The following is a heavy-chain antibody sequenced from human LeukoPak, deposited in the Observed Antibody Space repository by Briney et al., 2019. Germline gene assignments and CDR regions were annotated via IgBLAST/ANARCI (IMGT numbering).Heavy chain of an antibody. V-gene: IGHV4-39*07. Sequence: SETLSLTCTVSGGSISSGSYYWSWIRQPPGKGLEWIGSIYHSGSTYYNPSLKSRVTISVDTSKNQFSLKLSSVTAADTAVYYCARYTHVLRFLEWGEGDDYFDYWGREPWSPSPQ. CDR1: GGSISSGSYY. J-gene: IGHJ4*02. D-gene: IGHD3-3*01. CDR2: IYHSGST. CDR3: ARYTHVLRFLEWGEGDDYFDY.